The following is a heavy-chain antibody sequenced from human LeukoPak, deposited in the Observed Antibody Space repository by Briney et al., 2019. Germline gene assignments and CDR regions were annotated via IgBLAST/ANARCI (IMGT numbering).Heavy chain of an antibody. Sequence: ASVKVSCKASGYTFTSYDINWVRQATGQGLEWMGWMNPNSGNTGYAQKFQGRVTMTRNTSISTAYMELSSLRSEDTAVYYCARVLGQWLGFDYWGQGTLVTVSS. CDR2: MNPNSGNT. V-gene: IGHV1-8*01. J-gene: IGHJ4*02. CDR3: ARVLGQWLGFDY. D-gene: IGHD6-19*01. CDR1: GYTFTSYD.